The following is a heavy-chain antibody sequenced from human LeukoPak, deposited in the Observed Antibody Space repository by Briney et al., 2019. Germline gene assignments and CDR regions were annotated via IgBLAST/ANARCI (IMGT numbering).Heavy chain of an antibody. Sequence: PSETLSLTCTVSGGSISSYYWNWIRLPPGKGLEWIGYIYSSGSTIYNPSLKSRVTISIDTSRNQFSLRLSSVTAADTAVYYCARDHCSGGSCYPGRFDPWGQGTLVTVSS. CDR3: ARDHCSGGSCYPGRFDP. CDR1: GGSISSYY. J-gene: IGHJ5*02. D-gene: IGHD2-15*01. V-gene: IGHV4-59*01. CDR2: IYSSGST.